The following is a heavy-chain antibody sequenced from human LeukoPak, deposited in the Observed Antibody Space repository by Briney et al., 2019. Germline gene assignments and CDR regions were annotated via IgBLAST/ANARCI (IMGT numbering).Heavy chain of an antibody. CDR1: GYTFSSYG. V-gene: IGHV1-18*01. CDR3: ARDQYDSVWDSHRPYFDY. J-gene: IGHJ4*02. Sequence: ASVKVSCKASGYTFSSYGISWVRQAPGQGLEWKGWISVYNGNTKYAQKFQGRVTMTTDTYTSTAYMEVTSLRSDDTAVYYCARDQYDSVWDSHRPYFDYWGQGTLVTVSS. CDR2: ISVYNGNT. D-gene: IGHD3-16*02.